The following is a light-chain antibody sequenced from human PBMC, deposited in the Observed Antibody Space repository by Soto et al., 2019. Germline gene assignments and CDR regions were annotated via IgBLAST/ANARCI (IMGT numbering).Light chain of an antibody. Sequence: EIVLTQSPATLSLSPGERATLSCMASQSVSSYLSWYQQKPGRAPRLLIYEASNRATGIPARFGGSGSGTDFTLTISSLEPEDFAVYYCQQRSNWPSTFGGGTKVDIK. V-gene: IGKV3-11*01. CDR2: EAS. J-gene: IGKJ4*01. CDR3: QQRSNWPST. CDR1: QSVSSY.